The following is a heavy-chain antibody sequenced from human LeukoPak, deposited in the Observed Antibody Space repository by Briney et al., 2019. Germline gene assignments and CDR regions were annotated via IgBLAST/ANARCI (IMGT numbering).Heavy chain of an antibody. D-gene: IGHD3-3*01. J-gene: IGHJ4*02. CDR2: ISGSGGST. V-gene: IGHV3-23*01. Sequence: GGSLRLSCAASGFTFSSYAMSWVRQAPGQGLEWVSAISGSGGSTYYADSVKGRFTISRDNSKNTLYMQMNSLRAEDTSVYYCAKARDFWSGYYLYYFDYWGQGTLVTVSS. CDR3: AKARDFWSGYYLYYFDY. CDR1: GFTFSSYA.